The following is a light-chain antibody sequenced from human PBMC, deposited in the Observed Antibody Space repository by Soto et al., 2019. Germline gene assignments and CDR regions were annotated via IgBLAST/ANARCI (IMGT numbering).Light chain of an antibody. CDR3: QQYNNWPPLI. J-gene: IGKJ4*01. Sequence: EIVMTQSTATLSVSPGERATLSCRASQSVSSNLAWYQQKPGQAPRLLIYGASTRATGIPARFSGSGSGTEFTLTISSLQSEDFAVYYRQQYNNWPPLICGGATKVQIK. V-gene: IGKV3-15*01. CDR1: QSVSSN. CDR2: GAS.